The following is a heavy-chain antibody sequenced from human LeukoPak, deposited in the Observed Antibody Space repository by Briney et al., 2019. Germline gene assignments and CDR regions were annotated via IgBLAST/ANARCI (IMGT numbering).Heavy chain of an antibody. V-gene: IGHV3-9*01. Sequence: GGSLRLSCAASGFTFDDYAMHWVRQAPGNGLEWVSGISWNSGSIGYADSVKGRFTISRDNAKNSLYLQMNSLRAEDTALYYCAKALDPLTPVTTSHFDYWGQGTLVTVSS. CDR1: GFTFDDYA. J-gene: IGHJ4*02. D-gene: IGHD4-11*01. CDR3: AKALDPLTPVTTSHFDY. CDR2: ISWNSGSI.